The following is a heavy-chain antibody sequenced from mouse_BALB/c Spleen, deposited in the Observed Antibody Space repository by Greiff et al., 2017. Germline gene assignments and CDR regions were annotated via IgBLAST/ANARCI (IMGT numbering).Heavy chain of an antibody. V-gene: IGHV1-69*02. CDR2: IYPSDSYT. Sequence: QVQLQQPGAELVRPGASVKLSCKASGYTFTSYWINWVKQRPGQGLEWIGNIYPSDSYTNYNQKFKDKATLTVDKSSSTAYMQLSSPTSEDSAVYYCTGGSGPPFAYWGQGTLVTVSA. CDR3: TGGSGPPFAY. J-gene: IGHJ3*01. D-gene: IGHD3-1*01. CDR1: GYTFTSYW.